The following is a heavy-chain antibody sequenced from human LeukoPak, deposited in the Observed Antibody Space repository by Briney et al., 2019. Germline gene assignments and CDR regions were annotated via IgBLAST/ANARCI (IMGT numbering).Heavy chain of an antibody. J-gene: IGHJ6*03. D-gene: IGHD2-15*01. CDR3: ARDRVAGRYMDV. Sequence: SETLSLTCTVSGGSISSGDYYWSWIRQPPGKGLEWIGYIYYSGSTYYNPSLKSRVTISVDTSKNQFSLKLSSVTAADTAVYYCARDRVAGRYMDVWGKGTTVTVSS. V-gene: IGHV4-30-4*08. CDR1: GGSISSGDYY. CDR2: IYYSGST.